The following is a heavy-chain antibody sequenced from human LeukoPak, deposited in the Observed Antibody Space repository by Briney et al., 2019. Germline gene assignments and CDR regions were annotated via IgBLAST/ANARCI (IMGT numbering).Heavy chain of an antibody. J-gene: IGHJ3*02. D-gene: IGHD1-26*01. CDR3: ARGSKWELLSDAFDI. Sequence: GGSLRLSCAASGFTFSSYAMSWVRQAPGKGLEWVSVIYSGGSTYYADSVKGRFTISRDNSKNTLYLQMNSLRAEDTAVYYCARGSKWELLSDAFDIWGQGTMVTVSS. V-gene: IGHV3-53*01. CDR2: IYSGGST. CDR1: GFTFSSYA.